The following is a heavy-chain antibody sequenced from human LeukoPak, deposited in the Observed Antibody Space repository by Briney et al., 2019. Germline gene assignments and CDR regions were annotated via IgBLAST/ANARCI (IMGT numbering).Heavy chain of an antibody. Sequence: SGGSLRLSCAASGFTFDDYAMHWVRQAPGKGLEWVSLISGDGGSTYYADSVKGRFTISRDNSKNSLYLQMNSLRTEDTALYYCAKSKISSSDTIYYYYYGMDVWGQGTTVTVSS. CDR2: ISGDGGST. CDR3: AKSKISSSDTIYYYYYGMDV. D-gene: IGHD2-2*01. V-gene: IGHV3-43*02. CDR1: GFTFDDYA. J-gene: IGHJ6*02.